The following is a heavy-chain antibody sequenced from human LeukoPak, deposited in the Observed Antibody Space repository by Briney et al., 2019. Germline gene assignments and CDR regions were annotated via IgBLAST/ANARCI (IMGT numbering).Heavy chain of an antibody. Sequence: SETLSLTCAVYGGSFSGYYWSWIRQPPGKGLEWIGEINHSGSTNYNPSLKSRVTISVDASKNQFSLKLSSVTAVDTAVYYRARHDSSGYYLEYWGQGTLVTVSS. CDR2: INHSGST. V-gene: IGHV4-34*01. J-gene: IGHJ4*02. CDR1: GGSFSGYY. CDR3: ARHDSSGYYLEY. D-gene: IGHD3-22*01.